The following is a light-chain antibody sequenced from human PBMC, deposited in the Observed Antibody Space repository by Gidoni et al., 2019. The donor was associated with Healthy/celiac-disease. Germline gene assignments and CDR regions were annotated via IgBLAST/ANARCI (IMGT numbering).Light chain of an antibody. V-gene: IGKV3-11*01. J-gene: IGKJ4*01. Sequence: VLTHSPATLSLSPGERATLSCRASQSVSSYLAWYQQKPGQAPRLLIYDATNRATGIPARFSGSGSGTDFTLTISSLEPEDFAVYYCQQRSNWPPLTFGGGTKVEIK. CDR1: QSVSSY. CDR2: DAT. CDR3: QQRSNWPPLT.